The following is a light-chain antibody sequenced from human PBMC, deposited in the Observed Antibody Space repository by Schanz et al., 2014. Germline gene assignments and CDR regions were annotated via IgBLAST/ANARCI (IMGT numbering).Light chain of an antibody. CDR2: DVS. CDR3: SSYRRTAAVAV. CDR1: SSDVGGYNY. J-gene: IGLJ1*01. Sequence: QSALTQPASVSGSPGQSITISCTGTSSDVGGYNYVSWYQQHPGKAHKLMIYDVSNRPSGVSNRLSGSKSGNTASLTISGLQAEDEADYYCSSYRRTAAVAVFGTGTKLTVL. V-gene: IGLV2-14*01.